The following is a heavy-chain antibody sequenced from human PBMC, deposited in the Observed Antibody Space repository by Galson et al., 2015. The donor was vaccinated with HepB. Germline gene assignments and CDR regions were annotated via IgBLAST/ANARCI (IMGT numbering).Heavy chain of an antibody. Sequence: SLRLSCAASGFSFSSYAMHWVRQAPGKGLEWVAFISHTGSNTQYADSVKGRLTISRDNSKETLYLQMNSLRAEDTAVYYCVRDSNKIKRSEDYFKDWGQGTLVTVSS. V-gene: IGHV3-30-3*01. CDR1: GFSFSSYA. CDR3: VRDSNKIKRSEDYFKD. J-gene: IGHJ4*02. CDR2: ISHTGSNT. D-gene: IGHD1/OR15-1a*01.